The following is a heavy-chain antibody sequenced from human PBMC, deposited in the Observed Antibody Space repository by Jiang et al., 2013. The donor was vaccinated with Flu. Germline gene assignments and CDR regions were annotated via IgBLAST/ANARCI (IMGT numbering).Heavy chain of an antibody. CDR1: GFTFSSYS. CDR3: ARGRPSAAGPFDY. V-gene: IGHV3-48*01. CDR2: ISSSSSTI. J-gene: IGHJ4*02. Sequence: AASGFTFSSYSMNWVRQAPGKGLEWVSYISSSSSTIYYADSVKGRFTISRDNAKNSLYLQMNSLRAEDTAVYYCARGRPSAAGPFDYWGQGTLVTVSS. D-gene: IGHD6-13*01.